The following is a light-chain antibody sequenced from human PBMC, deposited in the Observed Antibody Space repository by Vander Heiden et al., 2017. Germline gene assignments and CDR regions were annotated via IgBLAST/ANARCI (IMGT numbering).Light chain of an antibody. CDR1: PSISSY. CDR3: KQSYSTPHT. V-gene: IGKV1-39*01. J-gene: IGKJ4*01. Sequence: DIQITQSPSSLSAPVGDRVTITCRARPSISSYLNWYHQKPGKAPKLLIYAASSLQSGVPSRFSGSGSGTDFTLKISSLQPEDFGTYYCKQSYSTPHTFGEGTKVEIK. CDR2: AAS.